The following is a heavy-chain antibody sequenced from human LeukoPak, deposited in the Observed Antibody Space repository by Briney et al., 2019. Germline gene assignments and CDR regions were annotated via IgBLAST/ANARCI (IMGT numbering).Heavy chain of an antibody. CDR3: VKGGVTIIRGVIFDY. V-gene: IGHV3-64D*06. J-gene: IGHJ4*02. Sequence: PGGSLRLSCSASGITFSSYAMHWVRQAPGKGLEYVSAISTSGGTTYYAHPVKGRFTISRDNSKNTLYLQMSSLRPEDTAVHYCVKGGVTIIRGVIFDYWGQGTLVTVSS. CDR2: ISTSGGTT. D-gene: IGHD3-10*01. CDR1: GITFSSYA.